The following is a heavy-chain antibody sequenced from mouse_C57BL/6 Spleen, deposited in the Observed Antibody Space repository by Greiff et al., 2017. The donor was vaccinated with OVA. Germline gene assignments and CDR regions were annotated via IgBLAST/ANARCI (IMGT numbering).Heavy chain of an antibody. Sequence: EVHLVESGGGLVQPKGSLKLSCAASGFSFNTYAMNWVRQAPGKGLEWVARIRSKSNNYATYYADSVKDRFTISRDDSESMLYLQMNNLKTEDTAMYYCVRQGYYRYFDVWGTGTTVTVSS. CDR2: IRSKSNNYAT. CDR1: GFSFNTYA. V-gene: IGHV10-1*01. J-gene: IGHJ1*03. CDR3: VRQGYYRYFDV. D-gene: IGHD2-2*01.